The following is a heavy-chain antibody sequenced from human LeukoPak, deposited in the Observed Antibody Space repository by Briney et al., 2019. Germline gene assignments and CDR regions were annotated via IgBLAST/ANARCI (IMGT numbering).Heavy chain of an antibody. V-gene: IGHV3-7*01. D-gene: IGHD5-24*01. Sequence: GESLRLSCPASVFTFSGSWMNWVRRTGCKGLAWVANINPDGSQKRFVDSVMGRFTMSRDNAKNSLYLQMNSLRVEDTAVFYCAAWTDRGYNFWGQGTLVTVSS. CDR3: AAWTDRGYNF. J-gene: IGHJ4*02. CDR2: INPDGSQK. CDR1: VFTFSGSW.